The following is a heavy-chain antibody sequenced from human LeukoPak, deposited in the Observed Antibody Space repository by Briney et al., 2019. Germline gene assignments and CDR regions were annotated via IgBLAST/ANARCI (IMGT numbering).Heavy chain of an antibody. V-gene: IGHV3-15*01. Sequence: GGSLRLSCAASGFTFSNAWMTWVRQAPGKGLEWVGLIKSKTHGGTTDYAAPVKGRFTISRDDSKNTVYLQMNSLKNEDTAVYYCAAGIYYDTHGMDVWAQGTTVTVSS. D-gene: IGHD3-9*01. CDR3: AAGIYYDTHGMDV. J-gene: IGHJ6*02. CDR1: GFTFSNAW. CDR2: IKSKTHGGTT.